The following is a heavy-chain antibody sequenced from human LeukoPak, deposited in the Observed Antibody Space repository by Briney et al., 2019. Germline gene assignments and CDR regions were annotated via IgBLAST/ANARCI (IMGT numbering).Heavy chain of an antibody. CDR1: GFTFSSYG. Sequence: GGSLRLSCAASGFTFSSYGMHWVRQAPGKGLEWVAVIWYDGSNKYYADSVKGRFTISRDNSKNTLYLQMNSLRAEDTAVYYCAPGYSSGWYLDWGQGTLVTVSS. CDR2: IWYDGSNK. J-gene: IGHJ4*02. D-gene: IGHD6-19*01. V-gene: IGHV3-33*01. CDR3: APGYSSGWYLD.